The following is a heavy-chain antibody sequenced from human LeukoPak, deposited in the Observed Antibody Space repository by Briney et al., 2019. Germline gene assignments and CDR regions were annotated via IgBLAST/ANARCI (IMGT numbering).Heavy chain of an antibody. CDR1: GGSFSGYY. V-gene: IGHV4-34*01. CDR2: INHSGST. CDR3: ARGLSKMATIYRY. D-gene: IGHD5-24*01. Sequence: SETLSLTCAVYGGSFSGYYWSWIRQPPGKGLEWIGEINHSGSTNYNPSLKSRVTISVDTSKNQFSLKLSSVTAADTAVYYCARGLSKMATIYRYWGQGTLVTVSS. J-gene: IGHJ4*02.